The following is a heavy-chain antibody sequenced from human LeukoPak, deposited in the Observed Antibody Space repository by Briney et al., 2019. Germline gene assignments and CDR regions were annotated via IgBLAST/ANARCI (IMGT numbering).Heavy chain of an antibody. J-gene: IGHJ5*02. D-gene: IGHD6-19*01. V-gene: IGHV3-48*04. CDR2: ISSSSSTI. CDR1: GFTFSSYS. CDR3: ARDRISIAVAPLRGFDP. Sequence: GGSLRLSCAASGFTFSSYSMNWVRQAPGKGLEWVSYISSSSSTIYYADSVKGRFTISRDNAKNSLYLQMNSLRAEDTAVYYCARDRISIAVAPLRGFDPWGQGTLVTVSS.